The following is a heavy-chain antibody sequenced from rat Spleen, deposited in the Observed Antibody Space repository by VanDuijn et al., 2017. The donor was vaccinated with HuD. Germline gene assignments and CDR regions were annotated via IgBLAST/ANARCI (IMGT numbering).Heavy chain of an antibody. CDR2: IDPSGGNT. CDR3: ATGPRILRLDWFAY. V-gene: IGHV5-25*01. Sequence: EVQLLESDGGLVQPGRSLKLSCATSGFTFSDCYMAWVRQAPTKGLEWVASIDPSGGNTYYRDSVKGRFTISRDNAKSTLFLQMDSLRSEDTATYYCATGPRILRLDWFAYWGQGTLVTVSS. J-gene: IGHJ3*01. CDR1: GFTFSDCY. D-gene: IGHD1-6*01.